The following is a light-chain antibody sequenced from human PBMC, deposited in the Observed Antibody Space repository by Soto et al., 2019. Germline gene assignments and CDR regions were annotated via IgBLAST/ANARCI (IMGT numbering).Light chain of an antibody. Sequence: EILMTQSPATLSVSPGERATLSFRASQSVNANLAWYQQKSGRAPRLLIFGASTRATDIPGRFSGSGSGTEFTLPLSSLQPEDFAVYYCLQYNDWPRKFGQGTKV. CDR1: QSVNAN. CDR2: GAS. V-gene: IGKV3-15*01. CDR3: LQYNDWPRK. J-gene: IGKJ1*01.